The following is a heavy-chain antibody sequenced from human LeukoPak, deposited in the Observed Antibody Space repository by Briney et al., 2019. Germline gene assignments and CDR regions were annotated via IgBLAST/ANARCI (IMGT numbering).Heavy chain of an antibody. D-gene: IGHD2-2*01. CDR2: ISYDGSNK. V-gene: IGHV3-30-3*01. J-gene: IGHJ4*02. CDR3: ARTLGYCSSTSCYAGLDY. Sequence: GRSLRLSCAASGFTFSSYAMHWVRQAPGKGLEWVAVISYDGSNKYYADSVKGRFTISRGNSKNTLYLQMNSLRAEDTAVYYCARTLGYCSSTSCYAGLDYWGQGTLVTVSS. CDR1: GFTFSSYA.